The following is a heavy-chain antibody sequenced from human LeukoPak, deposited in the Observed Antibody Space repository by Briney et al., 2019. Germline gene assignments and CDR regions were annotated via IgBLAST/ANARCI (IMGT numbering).Heavy chain of an antibody. D-gene: IGHD6-6*01. CDR2: INWNGGST. J-gene: IGHJ6*03. Sequence: GGSLRLSCAASGFTFSSYAMSWVRQAPGKGLEGVSGINWNGGSTGYADSVKGRFTISRDNAQNSLYLQMNSVRAEDTALYYCAREAAYFYSSSSDSYYYYMDVWGKGTTVTVSS. V-gene: IGHV3-20*04. CDR3: AREAAYFYSSSSDSYYYYMDV. CDR1: GFTFSSYA.